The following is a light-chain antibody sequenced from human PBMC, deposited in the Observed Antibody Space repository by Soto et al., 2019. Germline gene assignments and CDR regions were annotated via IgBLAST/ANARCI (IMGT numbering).Light chain of an antibody. Sequence: DIHMTQSPSSLSASILDIVTITCRASQSIRNYLNWYHQKPGKVPKLLIYAASTLQSGVPSRFSGSGSGTDFTLTISSLQPEDVATYYCQKYNSAPWTFGQGTKVDIK. CDR2: AAS. V-gene: IGKV1-27*01. J-gene: IGKJ1*01. CDR1: QSIRNY. CDR3: QKYNSAPWT.